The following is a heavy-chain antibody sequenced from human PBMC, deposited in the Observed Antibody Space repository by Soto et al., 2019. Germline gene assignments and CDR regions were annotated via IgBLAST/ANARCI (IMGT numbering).Heavy chain of an antibody. Sequence: SVKVSCKASGDTFTRYEFNWVRQATGQGLEWMGWMNPNSGNTGYAQKFQGRVTMTRNTSISTAYMELSSLRSEDTAVYYCARGAVFFFAALINPLYYWG. CDR3: ARGAVFFFAALINPLYY. CDR2: MNPNSGNT. D-gene: IGHD2-8*01. J-gene: IGHJ4*01. CDR1: GDTFTRYE. V-gene: IGHV1-8*01.